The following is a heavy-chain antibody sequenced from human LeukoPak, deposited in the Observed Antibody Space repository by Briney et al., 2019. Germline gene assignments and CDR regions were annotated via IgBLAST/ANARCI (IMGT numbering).Heavy chain of an antibody. D-gene: IGHD1-26*01. CDR2: IDAKNGDT. Sequence: GASVKVSCKASGYTFTTYGINWVRQAPGQGLDWVGWIDAKNGDTEYAQKFQGRVTITRNTSISTAYMELRSLRSDDTAVYYCARDLVGATDYWGQGTLVTVSS. CDR3: ARDLVGATDY. CDR1: GYTFTTYG. V-gene: IGHV1-8*03. J-gene: IGHJ4*02.